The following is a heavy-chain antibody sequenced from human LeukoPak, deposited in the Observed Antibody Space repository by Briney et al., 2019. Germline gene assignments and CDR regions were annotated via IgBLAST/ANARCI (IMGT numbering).Heavy chain of an antibody. CDR3: ARGTYGYYMDV. CDR1: NYSISNSLY. J-gene: IGHJ6*03. V-gene: IGHV4-38-2*02. D-gene: IGHD4-17*01. CDR2: IYRRGST. Sequence: AETLSLTCSGSNYSISNSLYWGWLRPPPGKGLEWIGSIYRRGSTFYNPSLKSRVTISLDTSKNQFSLKLSSVTAADTAVYFCARGTYGYYMDVWGKGTTVTVSS.